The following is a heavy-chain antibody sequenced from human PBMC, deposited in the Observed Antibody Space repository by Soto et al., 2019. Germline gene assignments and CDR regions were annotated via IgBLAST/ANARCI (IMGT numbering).Heavy chain of an antibody. V-gene: IGHV4-30-2*01. CDR3: ARGMDGSSYYYWYFDL. J-gene: IGHJ2*01. CDR2: IYHSGNT. Sequence: PSETLSLTCAVSGDSISSGGYSWSWIRQPPGKGLEWIGYIYHSGNTYYNPYLKSRVTISVDRSKNQFSLKVSSVTAADTAVYYCARGMDGSSYYYWYFDLWRRGTLVTVSS. D-gene: IGHD1-26*01. CDR1: GDSISSGGYS.